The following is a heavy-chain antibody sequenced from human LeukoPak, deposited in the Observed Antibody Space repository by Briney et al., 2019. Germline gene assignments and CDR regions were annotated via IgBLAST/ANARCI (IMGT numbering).Heavy chain of an antibody. D-gene: IGHD3-22*01. V-gene: IGHV4-30-4*07. J-gene: IGHJ5*02. CDR2: IYYSGST. CDR1: GNSISSGGYS. CDR3: ARVDSTYYYDNWFDP. Sequence: KPSETLSLTCTVSGNSISSGGYSWSWIRQPPGKGLEWIGYIYYSGSTYYNPSLKSRVTISVDTSKNQFSLKLSSVTAADTAVYYCARVDSTYYYDNWFDPWGQGTLVTVSS.